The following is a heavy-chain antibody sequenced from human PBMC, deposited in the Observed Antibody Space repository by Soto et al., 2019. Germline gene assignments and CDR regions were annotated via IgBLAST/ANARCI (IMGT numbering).Heavy chain of an antibody. Sequence: GGSLRLSCAASGFNFNSYTINWVRQAPGKRLEWVSSISSSGYIFYSASVRCRFIISRDNANNSVYLQINSMRADDTAVYFCARDCNGGSCYPCLDVWGQGTTVTVSS. D-gene: IGHD2-15*01. CDR1: GFNFNSYT. CDR3: ARDCNGGSCYPCLDV. CDR2: ISSSGYI. V-gene: IGHV3-21*01. J-gene: IGHJ6*02.